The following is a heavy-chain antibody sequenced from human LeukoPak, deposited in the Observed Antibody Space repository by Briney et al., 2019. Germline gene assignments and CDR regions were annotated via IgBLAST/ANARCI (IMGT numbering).Heavy chain of an antibody. CDR2: IYTSGST. J-gene: IGHJ5*02. Sequence: SETLSLTCTVSGGSISSYSWSWIRQPAGKGLEWIGRIYTSGSTNYNPSLKSRVTMSVDTSKNQFSLKLSSVTAADTAVYYCAREAPDYYDSSGYYGDVKFDPWGQGTLVTVSS. CDR3: AREAPDYYDSSGYYGDVKFDP. V-gene: IGHV4-4*07. D-gene: IGHD3-22*01. CDR1: GGSISSYS.